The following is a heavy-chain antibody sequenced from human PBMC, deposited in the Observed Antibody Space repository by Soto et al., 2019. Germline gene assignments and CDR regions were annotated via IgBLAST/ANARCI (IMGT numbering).Heavy chain of an antibody. D-gene: IGHD3-9*01. J-gene: IGHJ5*02. Sequence: SETLSLTCTVSGGSISSYYWSWIRKHPGKGLEWIGYIAYSGDTYYNPSLRSRVTISADTSENKFSLTLKSVTAADTAVYFCARDFERSAIGPWGQGTSVTVSS. CDR1: GGSISSYY. CDR3: ARDFERSAIGP. V-gene: IGHV4-59*12. CDR2: IAYSGDT.